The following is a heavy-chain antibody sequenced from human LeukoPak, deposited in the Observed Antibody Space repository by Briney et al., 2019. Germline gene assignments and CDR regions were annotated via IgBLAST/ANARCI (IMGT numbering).Heavy chain of an antibody. V-gene: IGHV3-74*01. D-gene: IGHD3-10*01. Sequence: GGSLRLSCAASGFTSSSYWMHWVRQVPGKGLVWVSRISGDGTARNYTDSVKGRFTISRDDAKNTVDLQMNSLRGEDTAVYYCVRGRGSYGWFDPWGQGTLVTVSS. CDR1: GFTSSSYW. CDR2: ISGDGTAR. CDR3: VRGRGSYGWFDP. J-gene: IGHJ5*02.